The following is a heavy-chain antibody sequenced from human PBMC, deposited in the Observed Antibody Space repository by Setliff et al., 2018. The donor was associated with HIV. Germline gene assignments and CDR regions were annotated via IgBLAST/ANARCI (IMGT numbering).Heavy chain of an antibody. V-gene: IGHV4-39*07. J-gene: IGHJ4*02. CDR2: IYYSGST. CDR1: GGPISTSSNY. CDR3: ATDRGGRYLDY. D-gene: IGHD3-10*01. Sequence: PSETLSLTCSVSGGPISTSSNYWGWIRQPPGKGLEWIGSIYYSGSTYYNPSLKSRVTISVYTPKNQFSLTLNSVTAADTAVYYCATDRGGRYLDYWGQGAPVTVSS.